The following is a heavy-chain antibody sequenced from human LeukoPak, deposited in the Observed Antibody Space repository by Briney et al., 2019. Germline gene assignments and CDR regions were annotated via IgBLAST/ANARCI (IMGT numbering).Heavy chain of an antibody. CDR1: GFTFSSYS. Sequence: GGSLRLSCAASGFTFSSYSMNWVRQAPGKGLEWVSSISSSSSYIYYADSVKGRFTISRDNGKNSLLLQMNSLRAEDTALYYCARGSSRAAFDIWGQGTVVAVSS. V-gene: IGHV3-21*01. CDR2: ISSSSSYI. CDR3: ARGSSRAAFDI. J-gene: IGHJ3*02.